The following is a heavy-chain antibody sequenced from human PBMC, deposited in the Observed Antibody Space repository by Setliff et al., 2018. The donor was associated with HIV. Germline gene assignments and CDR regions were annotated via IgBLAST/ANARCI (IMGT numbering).Heavy chain of an antibody. Sequence: SETLSLTCTVSGGSISNSRYYWSWIRQPPGKGLEWIGSIYYSGSTYYNPSLKSRVTISVDTSKNQFSLKLSSVTAADAAVYYCASRVYYYESSGYLREEGFDPWGQGTLVTFSS. D-gene: IGHD3-22*01. CDR3: ASRVYYYESSGYLREEGFDP. CDR2: IYYSGST. J-gene: IGHJ5*02. CDR1: GGSISNSRYY. V-gene: IGHV4-39*01.